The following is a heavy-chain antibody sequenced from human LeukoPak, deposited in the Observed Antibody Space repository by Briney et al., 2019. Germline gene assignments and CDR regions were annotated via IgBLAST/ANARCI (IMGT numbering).Heavy chain of an antibody. CDR3: ARSGRSGGSWGTEDY. Sequence: GASVKVSCKASGYTFTSHGISWVRQAPGQGLEWMGWISTYNGNTNYAQKLQGRVSMTTDTSTSTAYMELRSLRSDDTAVYYCARSGRSGGSWGTEDYWGQGTLVTVSS. CDR1: GYTFTSHG. D-gene: IGHD2-15*01. J-gene: IGHJ4*02. V-gene: IGHV1-18*01. CDR2: ISTYNGNT.